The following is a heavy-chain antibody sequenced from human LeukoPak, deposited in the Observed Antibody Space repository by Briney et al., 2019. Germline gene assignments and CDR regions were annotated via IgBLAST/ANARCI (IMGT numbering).Heavy chain of an antibody. CDR1: GYTFTSYG. CDR2: ISAYNGNT. CDR3: AGFSVYFYYFDY. V-gene: IGHV1-18*01. J-gene: IGHJ4*02. D-gene: IGHD2-8*01. Sequence: ASVKVSCKASGYTFTSYGISWVRQAPGQGLEWMGWISAYNGNTNYAQKLQGRVTMTTDTSTSTAYMELRSLRSDDTAVYYCAGFSVYFYYFDYWGQGTLVTVSS.